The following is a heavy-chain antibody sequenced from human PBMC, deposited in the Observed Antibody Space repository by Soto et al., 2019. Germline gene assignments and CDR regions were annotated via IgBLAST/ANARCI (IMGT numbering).Heavy chain of an antibody. CDR2: IIPIFGTA. CDR1: GGTFSTYA. Sequence: QVQLVQSGAEVKKPGSSVKVSCKASGGTFSTYAISWVRQAPGQGLEWMGGIIPIFGTAKYAQKFQGRVTSTADESTSTAYMELSSVRSEDTAVYYCAREIFGVIISGGRDAFDIWGQGTMVTVSS. V-gene: IGHV1-69*01. D-gene: IGHD3-3*01. CDR3: AREIFGVIISGGRDAFDI. J-gene: IGHJ3*02.